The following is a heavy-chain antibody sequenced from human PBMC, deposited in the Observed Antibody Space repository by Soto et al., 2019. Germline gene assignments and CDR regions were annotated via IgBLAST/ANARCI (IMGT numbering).Heavy chain of an antibody. CDR2: IIPMLAAP. Sequence: SVKVSCKASGGSFRTYAINWVRQAPGQGLEWMGGIIPMLAAPTYAQKFQGRLTITADESTTTVYMELGSLTSEDTAVYYCARVGPPSPSVIWFFDLRGRGTLVTVSS. J-gene: IGHJ2*01. CDR3: ARVGPPSPSVIWFFDL. CDR1: GGSFRTYA. D-gene: IGHD2-21*01. V-gene: IGHV1-69*13.